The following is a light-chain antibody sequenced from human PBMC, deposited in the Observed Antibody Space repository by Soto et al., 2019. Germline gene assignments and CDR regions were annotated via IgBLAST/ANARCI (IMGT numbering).Light chain of an antibody. CDR2: GAS. J-gene: IGKJ1*01. V-gene: IGKV3-20*01. Sequence: EIVLTPSPGTLSLSPGERATLSCRASQSVSNNYLAWYQQKPGQAPRLLIYGASNRATGIPDRFSGSGSGTDFTLTISSLQPEDFATYYCQQANSFPTFGQGTKVDIK. CDR1: QSVSNNY. CDR3: QQANSFPT.